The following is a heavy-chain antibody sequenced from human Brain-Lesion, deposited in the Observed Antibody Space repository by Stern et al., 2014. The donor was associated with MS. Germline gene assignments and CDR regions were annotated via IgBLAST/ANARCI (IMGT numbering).Heavy chain of an antibody. J-gene: IGHJ6*02. CDR3: ARDQRGITIFGVVTDYYYLXXXX. V-gene: IGHV1-2*02. D-gene: IGHD3-3*01. CDR1: GYIFTGYY. Sequence: QMQLVQSGAEVKKPGASVKVSCKTSGYIFTGYYIHWVRQAPGQGLEWMAWINPNTGGTKYAQKFQGRVTMSRDTSISTAYVELSSLTSDDTAVYYCARDQRGITIFGVVTDYYYLXXXXWGQGTTVTVSS. CDR2: INPNTGGT.